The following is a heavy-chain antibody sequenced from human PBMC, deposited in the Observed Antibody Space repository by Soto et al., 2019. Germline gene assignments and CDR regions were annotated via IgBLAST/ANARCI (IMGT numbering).Heavy chain of an antibody. CDR3: ATALGIAARSLVRPFDC. J-gene: IGHJ4*02. D-gene: IGHD6-6*01. V-gene: IGHV1-24*01. CDR2: FDPEDGET. Sequence: ASVKVSCKVSGYTLTELSMHWVRQAPGKGLEWMGGFDPEDGETIYAQKFQGRVTMTEDTSTDTAYMELSSLRSEDTAVYYCATALGIAARSLVRPFDCWGQGALVTVSS. CDR1: GYTLTELS.